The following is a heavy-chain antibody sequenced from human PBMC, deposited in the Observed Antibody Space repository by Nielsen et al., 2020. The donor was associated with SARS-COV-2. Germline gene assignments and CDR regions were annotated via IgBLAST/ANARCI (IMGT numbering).Heavy chain of an antibody. D-gene: IGHD5-18*01. V-gene: IGHV3-20*01. Sequence: GESLKISCAASGFTFDDYGMSWVRQAPGKGLEWVSGINWNGGSTGYADSVKGRFTISRDNAKNSLYLQMNSLRAEDTALYHCARVYSYGYPSPWFDPWGQETLVTVSS. CDR3: ARVYSYGYPSPWFDP. CDR1: GFTFDDYG. CDR2: INWNGGST. J-gene: IGHJ5*02.